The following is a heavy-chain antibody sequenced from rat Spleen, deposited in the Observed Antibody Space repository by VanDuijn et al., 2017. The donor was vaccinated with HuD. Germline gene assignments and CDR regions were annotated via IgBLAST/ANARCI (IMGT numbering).Heavy chain of an antibody. CDR3: ARRHYGYTDYFDY. V-gene: IGHV5S10*01. CDR2: ISYDGRRI. Sequence: EVQLVESGGGLVQPGRSLKLSCAASGFTFSAYYMAWVRQAPTKGLEWVATISYDGRRIYYRDSVKGRFIISRDDAKSTLYLQMDSLRSEDTATYYCARRHYGYTDYFDYWGQGVMVTVSS. J-gene: IGHJ2*01. D-gene: IGHD1-6*01. CDR1: GFTFSAYY.